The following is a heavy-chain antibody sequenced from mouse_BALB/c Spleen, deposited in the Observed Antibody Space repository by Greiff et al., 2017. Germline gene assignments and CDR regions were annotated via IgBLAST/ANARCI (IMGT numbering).Heavy chain of an antibody. V-gene: IGHV5-9-3*01. J-gene: IGHJ4*01. Sequence: EVNVVESGGGLVKPGGSLKLSCAASGFTFSSYAMSWVRQTPEKRLEWVATISSGGSYTYYPDSVKGRFTISRDNAKNTLYLQMSSLRSEDTAMYYFYWGQGTSVTVSS. CDR1: GFTFSSYA. CDR2: ISSGGSYT. CDR3: Y.